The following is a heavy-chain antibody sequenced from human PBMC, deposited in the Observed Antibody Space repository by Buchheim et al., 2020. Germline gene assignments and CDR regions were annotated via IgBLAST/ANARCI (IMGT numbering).Heavy chain of an antibody. Sequence: QLQLQESGPGLVKPSETLSLTCSVSGGSISSSSYYWGWIRQPPGKGLEWIGGIYYSGSTYYNPSLKSRVTISVDTSKSQFSLKLSSVTAADTAVYYCVRQGGSGWYEYFQHWGQGTL. CDR2: IYYSGST. D-gene: IGHD6-19*01. CDR3: VRQGGSGWYEYFQH. J-gene: IGHJ1*01. V-gene: IGHV4-39*01. CDR1: GGSISSSSYY.